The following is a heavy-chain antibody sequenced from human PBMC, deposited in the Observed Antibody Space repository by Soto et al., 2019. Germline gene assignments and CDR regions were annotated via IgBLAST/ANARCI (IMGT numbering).Heavy chain of an antibody. J-gene: IGHJ4*02. CDR3: AKEITGGGTFDY. CDR2: IVNTGDTT. V-gene: IGHV3-23*01. CDR1: GFTFSSYA. D-gene: IGHD1-1*01. Sequence: EVQLLESGGGLVQPGGSLRLSCAASGFTFSSYAMSWVRQAPGEGLEWVSAIVNTGDTTYYTDSVKGRFTISRDNSKNTVYLQMNGLRTEDTAVYYCAKEITGGGTFDYWGQGSLVTVSS.